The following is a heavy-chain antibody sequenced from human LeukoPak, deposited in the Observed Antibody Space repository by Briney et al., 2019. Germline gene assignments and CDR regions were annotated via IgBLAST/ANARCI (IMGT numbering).Heavy chain of an antibody. D-gene: IGHD1-14*01. Sequence: PGGSLRLSCAASESTFSNYAMSWVRQAPGKGLEWVSGISGSGVSKYYADSVKGRFTISRENSKNTLYLQMNSLRAEDTAVYYCAKLLYNSLAVFDIWGQGTTVTVSS. CDR3: AKLLYNSLAVFDI. CDR2: ISGSGVSK. J-gene: IGHJ3*02. CDR1: ESTFSNYA. V-gene: IGHV3-23*01.